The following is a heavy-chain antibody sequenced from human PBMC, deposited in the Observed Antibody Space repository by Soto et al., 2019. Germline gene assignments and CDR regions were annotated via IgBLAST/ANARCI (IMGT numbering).Heavy chain of an antibody. CDR3: AYIVVVPAATSFDAFDI. Sequence: PGGSLRLSCAASGFTFSSYAMSWVRQAPGKGLEWVSAISGSGGSTYYADSVKGRFTISRDNSKNTLYLQMNSLRAEDTAVYYCAYIVVVPAATSFDAFDIWVQGTMVTVSS. D-gene: IGHD2-2*01. V-gene: IGHV3-23*01. J-gene: IGHJ3*02. CDR2: ISGSGGST. CDR1: GFTFSSYA.